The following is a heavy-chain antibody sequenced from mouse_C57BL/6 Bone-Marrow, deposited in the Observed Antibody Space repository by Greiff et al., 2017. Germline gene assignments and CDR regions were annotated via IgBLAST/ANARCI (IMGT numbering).Heavy chain of an antibody. V-gene: IGHV5-4*01. J-gene: IGHJ1*03. CDR3: ARLGHWYFDV. D-gene: IGHD4-1*01. CDR1: GFTFSSYA. Sequence: EVHLVESGGGLVKPGGSLKLSCAASGFTFSSYAMSWVRQTPDKRLEWVATISDGGSYTYYPDNVKGRFTISRDNAKNNLYLQMSHLKSEDTAMYYCARLGHWYFDVWGTGTTVTVSS. CDR2: ISDGGSYT.